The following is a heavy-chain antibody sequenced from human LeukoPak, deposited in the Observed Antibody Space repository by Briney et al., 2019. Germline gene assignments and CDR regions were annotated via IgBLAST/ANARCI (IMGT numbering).Heavy chain of an antibody. D-gene: IGHD2/OR15-2a*01. V-gene: IGHV4-59*01. CDR1: GVSISSDY. Sequence: SETLSLTCTVSGVSISSDYWAWIRQTPGKGLEWIGYIYYSGTPTYYNPSLKSRVTVSVDTPKNQFSLKLKPVMAADTAVYYCAKGYYFPDYWGQGTLVTVSS. J-gene: IGHJ4*02. CDR3: AKGYYFPDY. CDR2: IYYSGTPT.